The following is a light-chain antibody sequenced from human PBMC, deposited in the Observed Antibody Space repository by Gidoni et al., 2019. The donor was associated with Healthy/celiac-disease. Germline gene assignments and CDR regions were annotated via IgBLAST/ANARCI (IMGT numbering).Light chain of an antibody. J-gene: IGKJ1*01. CDR3: MQGIHLRT. Sequence: DIVMTQTTLSLSVTPGQPSSISCKYSQSLLHSDGKTYLYWYLQKPGQSPQLLIYEVAGRFSGVPDRCSGSGSGTEFTQKISRVEAEDVGVYYCMQGIHLRTFXQXTKVEIK. CDR2: EVA. CDR1: QSLLHSDGKTY. V-gene: IGKV2-29*02.